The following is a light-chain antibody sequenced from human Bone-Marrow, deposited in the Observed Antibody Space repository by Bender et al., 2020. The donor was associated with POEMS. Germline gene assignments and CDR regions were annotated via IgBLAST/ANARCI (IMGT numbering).Light chain of an antibody. Sequence: QSVLTQPPSVSEAPGQRVTISCTGTSSDIGSHNLVSWHQQHPGKAPKIIIYEDSKRPSGVSNRFSGSKSGNTASLTISGLQAEDEADYYYSSYAGANNLIFGGGTRLTVL. CDR3: SSYAGANNLI. CDR1: SSDIGSHNL. CDR2: EDS. J-gene: IGLJ2*01. V-gene: IGLV2-23*01.